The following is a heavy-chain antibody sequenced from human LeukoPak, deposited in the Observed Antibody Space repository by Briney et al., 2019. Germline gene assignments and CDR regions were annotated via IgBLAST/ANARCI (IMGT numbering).Heavy chain of an antibody. V-gene: IGHV4-61*02. CDR2: IYTSGST. CDR3: AREIDPDYGSGSYFV. CDR1: GGSISSGSYY. Sequence: ASETLSLTCTVSGGSISSGSYYWSWIRQPAGKGLEWIGRIYTSGSTDYNPSLKSRVTISVDTSKNQFSLKLSSVTAADTAVYYCAREIDPDYGSGSYFVWGQGTLVTVSS. J-gene: IGHJ4*02. D-gene: IGHD3-10*01.